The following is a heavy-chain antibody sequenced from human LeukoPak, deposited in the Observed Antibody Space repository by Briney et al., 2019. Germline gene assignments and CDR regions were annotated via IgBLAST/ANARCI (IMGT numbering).Heavy chain of an antibody. CDR2: IKQDGSEI. CDR3: AKGVAVAGTYFQH. Sequence: GGSLRLSCAASGFTFSSYWMSWVRQAPGKGLEWVANIKQDGSEINSVDSVKGRFTISRDNSKNTLYLQMNSLRAEDTAVYYCAKGVAVAGTYFQHWGQGTLVTVSS. D-gene: IGHD6-19*01. CDR1: GFTFSSYW. V-gene: IGHV3-7*01. J-gene: IGHJ1*01.